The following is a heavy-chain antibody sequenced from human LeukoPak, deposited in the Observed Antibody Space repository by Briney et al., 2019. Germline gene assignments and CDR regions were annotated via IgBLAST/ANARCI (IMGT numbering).Heavy chain of an antibody. CDR1: GGSISSNSFY. V-gene: IGHV4-39*01. CDR2: IYYSGST. D-gene: IGHD3-3*01. J-gene: IGHJ4*02. Sequence: SETLSLACSVSGGSISSNSFYWGWIRQPPGKGLEWIGSIYYSGSTFYNSSLESRVSLSVDMSKNQLSLKLTSMTAADTAVYYCARSIFGVVMGDYWGQGTLVTVSS. CDR3: ARSIFGVVMGDY.